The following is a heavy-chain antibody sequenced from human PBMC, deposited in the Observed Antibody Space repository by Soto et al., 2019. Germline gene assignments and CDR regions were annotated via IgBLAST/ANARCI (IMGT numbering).Heavy chain of an antibody. CDR1: GGSFSGYY. Sequence: SETLSLTCAVYGGSFSGYYWSWIRQPPGKGLEWIGEINHSGRTNENPSLKSRVTISVDTSKNQFSLKLRSVTAADTAVYYCARGITMKLAVQGDAPDNYYFDSWGQGSLVIVSS. D-gene: IGHD3-22*01. J-gene: IGHJ4*02. CDR3: ARGITMKLAVQGDAPDNYYFDS. V-gene: IGHV4-34*01. CDR2: INHSGRT.